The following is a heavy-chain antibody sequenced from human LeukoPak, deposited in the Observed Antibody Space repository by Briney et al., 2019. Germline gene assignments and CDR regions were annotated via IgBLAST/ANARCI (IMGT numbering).Heavy chain of an antibody. J-gene: IGHJ4*02. CDR3: AAYYYGSGSYSHFY. CDR1: GGTFSSYA. V-gene: IGHV1-69*13. D-gene: IGHD3-10*01. CDR2: IVPIFGTA. Sequence: SVKVSCKASGGTFSSYAISWVRQAPGQGLEWMGGIVPIFGTANYAQKFQGRVTITADESTSTAYMELSSLRSEDTAVYYCAAYYYGSGSYSHFYWGQGTLVTVSS.